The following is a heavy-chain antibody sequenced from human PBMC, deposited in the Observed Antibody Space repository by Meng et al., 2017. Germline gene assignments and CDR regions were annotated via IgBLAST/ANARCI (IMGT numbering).Heavy chain of an antibody. D-gene: IGHD3-10*01. V-gene: IGHV4-34*01. J-gene: IGHJ3*02. CDR1: GGSFSGYY. CDR2: INHSGST. CDR3: ARVRRWAFDI. Sequence: QVKLQQWGAGLFKPSETLSLTCAVYGGSFSGYYWSWIRQPPGKGLEWIGEINHSGSTNYNPSLKSRVTISVDTSKNHFSLKLSSVTAADTAVYYCARVRRWAFDIWGQGTMVTVSS.